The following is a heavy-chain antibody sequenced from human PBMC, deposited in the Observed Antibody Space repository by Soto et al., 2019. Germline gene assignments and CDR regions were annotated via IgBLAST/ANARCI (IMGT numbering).Heavy chain of an antibody. CDR3: ASVNGRWKWEPLDAFDI. J-gene: IGHJ3*02. D-gene: IGHD1-26*01. Sequence: VPLCLSWTVFYGSIISSSYYCSWIRQPPGKGLEWIGYIYYSGSTNYNPSLKSRVTISVDTSKNQFSLKLSSVTAADTAVYYCASVNGRWKWEPLDAFDIWGHGTMVTVS. CDR2: IYYSGST. CDR1: YGSIISSSYY. V-gene: IGHV4-61*01.